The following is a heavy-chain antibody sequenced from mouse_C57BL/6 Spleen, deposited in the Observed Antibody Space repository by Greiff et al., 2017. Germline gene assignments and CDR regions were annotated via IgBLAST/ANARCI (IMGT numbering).Heavy chain of an antibody. J-gene: IGHJ4*01. CDR3: ARSRDYEGYAMDY. CDR2: IDPSDSYT. CDR1: GYTFTSYW. Sequence: QVQLQQPGAELVMPGASVKLSCKASGYTFTSYWMHWVKQRPGQGLEWIGEIDPSDSYTNYNQKFKVKSTLTVDKSSSTADMQLSSLTSEDSAVYYCARSRDYEGYAMDYWGQGTSVTVSS. D-gene: IGHD2-4*01. V-gene: IGHV1-69*01.